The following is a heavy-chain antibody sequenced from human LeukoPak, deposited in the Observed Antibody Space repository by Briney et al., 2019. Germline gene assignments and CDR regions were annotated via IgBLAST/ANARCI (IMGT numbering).Heavy chain of an antibody. V-gene: IGHV3-48*03. Sequence: PGGSLRLSCAASGFTFSSYEMNWVRQAPGKGLEWVSYISSSGSTIYYADSVKGRFTISRDNAKNSLYLQMNSLRAEDTAVYYCARVETVTDPGAFDIWGQGTMVTVSS. CDR2: ISSSGSTI. J-gene: IGHJ3*02. CDR3: ARVETVTDPGAFDI. D-gene: IGHD4-17*01. CDR1: GFTFSSYE.